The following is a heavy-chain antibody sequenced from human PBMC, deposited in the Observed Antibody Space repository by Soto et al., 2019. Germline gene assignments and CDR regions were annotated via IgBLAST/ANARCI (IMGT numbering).Heavy chain of an antibody. CDR3: LRSLRNLWLACDL. V-gene: IGHV4-30-4*03. CDR1: GGATVSGENYY. J-gene: IGHJ4*02. Sequence: SETLRHNWAVSGGATVSGENYYWSWVRQFPGRGLEWMGFVYYSGTTDYTPSLKSRVSMSVDTSKTQFSLKLKSVTAADTAGCFFLRSLRNLWLACDLCGQGFPVTVSS. CDR2: VYYSGTT. D-gene: IGHD6-19*01.